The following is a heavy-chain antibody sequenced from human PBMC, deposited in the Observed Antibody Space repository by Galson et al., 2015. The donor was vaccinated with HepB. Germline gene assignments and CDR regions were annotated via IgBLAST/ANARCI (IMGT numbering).Heavy chain of an antibody. CDR2: AWSDGRNR. Sequence: PGKGLEWVAIAWSDGRNRYYADSVKGRFSISRDNSNNTLYLQMTSLSAEDTAVYYCVRGGYCTSSSCYHLDYWGQGSLVTIS. D-gene: IGHD2-2*01. J-gene: IGHJ4*02. V-gene: IGHV3-33*01. CDR3: VRGGYCTSSSCYHLDY.